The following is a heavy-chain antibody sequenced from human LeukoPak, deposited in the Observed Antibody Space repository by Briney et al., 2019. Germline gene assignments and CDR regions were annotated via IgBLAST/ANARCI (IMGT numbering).Heavy chain of an antibody. CDR3: ARGRSSGSSWYSRIDP. CDR1: GGSFSGYY. CDR2: INHSGST. Sequence: PLETLSLTCAVYGGSFSGYYWSWIRQPPGKGLEWIGEINHSGSTNYNPSLKSRVTISVDTSKNQFSLKLSSVTAADTAVYYCARGRSSGSSWYSRIDPWGQGTLVTVSS. D-gene: IGHD6-13*01. J-gene: IGHJ5*02. V-gene: IGHV4-34*01.